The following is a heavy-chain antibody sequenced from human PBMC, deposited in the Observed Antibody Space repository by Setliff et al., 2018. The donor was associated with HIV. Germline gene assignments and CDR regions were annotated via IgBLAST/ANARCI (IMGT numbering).Heavy chain of an antibody. CDR2: IYYSGST. V-gene: IGHV4-61*01. Sequence: SETLSLTCTVSGGSVSSCSYYWSWIRQPPGKGLEWIGYIYYSGSTKHTPSLKRRVTISLDTSKNQFSLKLNSVTAADTAVYYCARYSPRGYTLTGPYWGQGTLVTVSS. CDR1: GGSVSSCSYY. D-gene: IGHD6-25*01. J-gene: IGHJ4*02. CDR3: ARYSPRGYTLTGPY.